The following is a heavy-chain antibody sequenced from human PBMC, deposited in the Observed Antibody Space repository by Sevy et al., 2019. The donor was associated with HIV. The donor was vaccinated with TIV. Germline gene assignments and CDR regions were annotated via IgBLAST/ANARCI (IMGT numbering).Heavy chain of an antibody. CDR3: AKEPVLVVDYYSMDV. CDR1: GFTFSNYG. CDR2: IRYDGSNK. J-gene: IGHJ6*02. D-gene: IGHD2-8*02. V-gene: IGHV3-30*02. Sequence: VGSLRLSCAASGFTFSNYGMHWVRQAPGKGLEWVAFIRYDGSNKNNADSVKGRFTISRDNSKNTLYLQMNSLRPEDTAVYYCAKEPVLVVDYYSMDVWGQGTTVTVSS.